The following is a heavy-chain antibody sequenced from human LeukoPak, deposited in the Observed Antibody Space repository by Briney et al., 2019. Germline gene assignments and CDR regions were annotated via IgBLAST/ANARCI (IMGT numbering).Heavy chain of an antibody. CDR3: ARDYSGAGTVGATSGY. CDR2: IYYSGNT. J-gene: IGHJ4*02. V-gene: IGHV4-39*02. CDR1: GGSISSSSYY. Sequence: PSETLSLTCTVSGGSISSSSYYWGWIRQPPGKGLEWIGTIYYSGNTYYNPSLRSRVTISVDTSKNQFSLKLSSVTAADTAVYYCARDYSGAGTVGATSGYWGQGTLVTVSS. D-gene: IGHD1-26*01.